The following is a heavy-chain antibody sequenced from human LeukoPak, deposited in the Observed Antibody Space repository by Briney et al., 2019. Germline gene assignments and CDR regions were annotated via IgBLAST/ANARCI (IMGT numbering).Heavy chain of an antibody. D-gene: IGHD2-2*02. J-gene: IGHJ4*02. CDR2: ISSSGSTI. V-gene: IGHV3-11*01. CDR1: GFTFSDYY. Sequence: GGSLRLPCAASGFTFSDYYMSWIRQAPGKGLEWVSYISSSGSTIYYADAVKGRFTISRDNAKNSLYLQMNSLRAEDTAVYYYARDQVAIPGVDYWGQGTLVTVSS. CDR3: ARDQVAIPGVDY.